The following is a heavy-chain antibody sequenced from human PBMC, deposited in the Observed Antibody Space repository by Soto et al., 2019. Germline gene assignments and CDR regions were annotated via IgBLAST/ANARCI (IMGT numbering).Heavy chain of an antibody. Sequence: QVQLQESGPGLVKPSQTLSLTCTVSGGSISSGDYYWSWIRQPPGKGLEWIGYIYYSGSTYYNPSLKSRVTISVDTSKNQFSLKLSSVTAADTAVYYCARSVPAATPEYSRDEHDWGQGTLVTVSS. V-gene: IGHV4-30-4*01. CDR1: GGSISSGDYY. J-gene: IGHJ4*02. D-gene: IGHD2-2*01. CDR2: IYYSGST. CDR3: ARSVPAATPEYSRDEHD.